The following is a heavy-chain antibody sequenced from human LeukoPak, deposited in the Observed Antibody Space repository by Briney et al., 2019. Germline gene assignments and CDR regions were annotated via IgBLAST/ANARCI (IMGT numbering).Heavy chain of an antibody. D-gene: IGHD6-13*01. V-gene: IGHV3-48*04. CDR3: ARVPSSSSWYVNY. Sequence: GGSLRLSCAASGFTFSSYSMNWVRQAPGKGLEWVSYISSSSSTIYYADSVKGRFTISRDNAKNSLYLQMNSLRAEDTAVYYCARVPSSSSWYVNYWGQGTLVTVSS. CDR1: GFTFSSYS. J-gene: IGHJ4*02. CDR2: ISSSSSTI.